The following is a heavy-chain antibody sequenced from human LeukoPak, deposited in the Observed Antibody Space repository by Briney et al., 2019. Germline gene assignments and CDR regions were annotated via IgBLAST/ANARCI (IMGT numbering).Heavy chain of an antibody. Sequence: GGSLRLSCLASGFTFSNYAMSWVRQAPGKGLEWVSGISGNGGSAYYADSVKGRFTISRDNSKNTLYLQMNSLRAEDTALYYCANRRLCDTSGSYSYYFDYWGQGTLVTVSS. D-gene: IGHD3-22*01. V-gene: IGHV3-23*01. CDR2: ISGNGGSA. CDR1: GFTFSNYA. CDR3: ANRRLCDTSGSYSYYFDY. J-gene: IGHJ4*02.